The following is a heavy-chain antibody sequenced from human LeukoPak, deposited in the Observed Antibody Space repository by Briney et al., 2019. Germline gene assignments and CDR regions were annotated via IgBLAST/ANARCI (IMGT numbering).Heavy chain of an antibody. D-gene: IGHD6-19*01. CDR1: GYTLTGYY. J-gene: IGHJ4*02. V-gene: IGHV1-2*02. CDR3: ARAPIAVAGNFDY. Sequence: SVKVSCKASGYTLTGYYMHWVRQAPGQGLEWMGWINPNSGGTNYAQKFQGRVTMTRDTSISTAYMELSRLRSDDTAVYYCARAPIAVAGNFDYWGQGTLVTVSS. CDR2: INPNSGGT.